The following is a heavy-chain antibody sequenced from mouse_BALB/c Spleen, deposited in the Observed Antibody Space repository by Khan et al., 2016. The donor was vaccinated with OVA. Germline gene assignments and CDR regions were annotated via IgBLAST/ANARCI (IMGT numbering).Heavy chain of an antibody. CDR2: INTHSGVP. J-gene: IGHJ4*01. CDR3: ARGGAAYYRNDGGAMDY. D-gene: IGHD2-14*01. V-gene: IGHV9-4*02. Sequence: QIQLVQSGPELKKPGETVRISCKASGYTFTTAGIQWVQKMPGKGLKWIGWINTHSGVPKYAEDFKGRFAFSLEISGNTAYLQITNLKNEETATXFCARGGAAYYRNDGGAMDYWGQGTSVPVSS. CDR1: GYTFTTAG.